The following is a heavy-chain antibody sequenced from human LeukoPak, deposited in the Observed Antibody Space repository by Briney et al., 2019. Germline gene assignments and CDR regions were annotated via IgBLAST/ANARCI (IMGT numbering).Heavy chain of an antibody. D-gene: IGHD3-22*01. CDR3: AKGISSGYFDY. Sequence: GGSLRLSCAASGFTFSSYGMHWVRQAPGKGLEWVAVISYDGSIEYYADSVKDRFSISGDNSKNTLYLQMNSLRAEDTALYYCAKGISSGYFDYWGQGTLVTVSS. CDR1: GFTFSSYG. J-gene: IGHJ4*02. V-gene: IGHV3-30*18. CDR2: ISYDGSIE.